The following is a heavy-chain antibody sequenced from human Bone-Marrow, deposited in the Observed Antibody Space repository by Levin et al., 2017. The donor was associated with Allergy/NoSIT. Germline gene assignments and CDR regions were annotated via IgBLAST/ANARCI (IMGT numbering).Heavy chain of an antibody. CDR2: ISGSGGST. D-gene: IGHD3-3*01. CDR1: GFTFSSYA. Sequence: GGSLRLSCAASGFTFSSYAMSWVRQAPGKGLEWVSAISGSGGSTYYADSVKGRFTISRDNSKNTLYLQMNSLRAEDTAVYYCAKSVTDYYDFWSGYDIFEYWGQGTLVTVSS. V-gene: IGHV3-23*01. CDR3: AKSVTDYYDFWSGYDIFEY. J-gene: IGHJ4*02.